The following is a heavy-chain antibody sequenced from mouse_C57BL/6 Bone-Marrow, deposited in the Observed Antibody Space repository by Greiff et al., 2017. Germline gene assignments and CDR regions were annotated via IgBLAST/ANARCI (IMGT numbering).Heavy chain of an antibody. D-gene: IGHD1-1*01. J-gene: IGHJ4*01. Sequence: QVQLQQPGAELVKPGASVKLSCKASGYTFTSYWMHWVKQRPGQGLEWIGMIHPNSGSTNYNEKFKSKATLTVDKSSSTAYMQLSSLTSEDSAVYYCATLCYYGSRCAMDYWGQAASDTVSS. CDR3: ATLCYYGSRCAMDY. CDR1: GYTFTSYW. CDR2: IHPNSGST. V-gene: IGHV1-64*01.